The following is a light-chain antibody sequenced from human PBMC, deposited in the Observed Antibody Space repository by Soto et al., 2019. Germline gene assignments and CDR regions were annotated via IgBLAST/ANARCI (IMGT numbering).Light chain of an antibody. CDR2: EGS. CDR3: CSYAGSSTLYV. V-gene: IGLV2-23*01. J-gene: IGLJ1*01. CDR1: SSDVGSYNL. Sequence: QSVLTQPASVSGSPGQSITISCTGTSSDVGSYNLVSWYQQHLGKAPKLMIYEGSKRPSGVSNRFSGSKSGNTASLTISGLQAEDEADYYCCSYAGSSTLYVFGTGTKVTV.